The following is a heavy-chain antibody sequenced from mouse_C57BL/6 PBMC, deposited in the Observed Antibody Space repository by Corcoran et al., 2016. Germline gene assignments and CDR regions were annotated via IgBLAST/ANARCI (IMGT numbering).Heavy chain of an antibody. J-gene: IGHJ1*03. Sequence: QVQLQQSGAELVKPGASVKISCKASGYAFSSYWMNWVKQRPGKGLEWIGQIYPGDGDTNYNGKFKGKATLTADKSSSTAYMQLSSLSSEDSAVYFCARIYYDYSYWYFDVWGTGTTVTVSS. CDR1: GYAFSSYW. D-gene: IGHD2-4*01. CDR2: IYPGDGDT. CDR3: ARIYYDYSYWYFDV. V-gene: IGHV1-80*01.